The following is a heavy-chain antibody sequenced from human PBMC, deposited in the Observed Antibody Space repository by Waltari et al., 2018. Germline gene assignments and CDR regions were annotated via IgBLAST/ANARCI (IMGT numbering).Heavy chain of an antibody. V-gene: IGHV3-23*01. CDR3: AKKITFGGVIVTEFDY. J-gene: IGHJ4*02. CDR1: GFTFSSYA. Sequence: EVQLLESGGGLVQPGGSLRLSCAASGFTFSSYAMSWVRQAPGKGLEWVSAISGRGGSTYYADSVKGRFTISRDNSKNTLYLQMNSLRAEDTAVYYCAKKITFGGVIVTEFDYWGQGTLVTVSS. D-gene: IGHD3-16*02. CDR2: ISGRGGST.